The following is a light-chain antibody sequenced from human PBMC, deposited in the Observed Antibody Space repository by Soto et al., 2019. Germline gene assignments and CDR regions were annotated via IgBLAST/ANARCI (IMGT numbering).Light chain of an antibody. CDR3: QHYGRTPLT. CDR2: GAS. Sequence: EIVLTQSPDTLSLSPGERATLSCRASQSVSSSYLAWYQQKPGQAPRLLMYGASTRATGIPDRFSGSGSETDFTLTISRLEPEDFAVYYCQHYGRTPLTFGQGTRVEI. CDR1: QSVSSSY. J-gene: IGKJ1*01. V-gene: IGKV3-20*01.